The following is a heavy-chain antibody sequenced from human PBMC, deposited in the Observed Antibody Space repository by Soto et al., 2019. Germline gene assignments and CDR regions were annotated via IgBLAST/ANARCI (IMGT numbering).Heavy chain of an antibody. D-gene: IGHD2-21*02. Sequence: GASVKVSCKTSGYRLSNYGISWVRQAPGQGLEWMGWISADNGNTNYAQRLQGRVTMTTDTTRSTAYMDLRSLISDDTAVYYCARGRIHCYMDVWGQGTTVTVSS. J-gene: IGHJ6*02. CDR1: GYRLSNYG. CDR3: ARGRIHCYMDV. CDR2: ISADNGNT. V-gene: IGHV1-18*04.